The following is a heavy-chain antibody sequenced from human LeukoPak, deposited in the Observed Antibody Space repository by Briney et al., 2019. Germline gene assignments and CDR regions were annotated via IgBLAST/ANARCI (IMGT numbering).Heavy chain of an antibody. V-gene: IGHV4-59*01. CDR3: ARVETPLGLRYFDWLLSPYYMDV. CDR2: IYYSGST. J-gene: IGHJ6*03. CDR1: GGSISSYY. Sequence: PSETLSLTCTVSGGSISSYYWSWIRQPPGKGLEWIGYIYYSGSTNYNPSLKSRVTISVDTSKNQFSLKLSSVTAADTAVYYCARVETPLGLRYFDWLLSPYYMDVWGKGTTVTISS. D-gene: IGHD3-9*01.